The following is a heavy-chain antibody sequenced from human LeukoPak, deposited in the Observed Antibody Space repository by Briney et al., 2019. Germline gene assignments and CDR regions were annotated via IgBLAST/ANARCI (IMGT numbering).Heavy chain of an antibody. CDR2: VSAGHHA. J-gene: IGHJ4*02. V-gene: IGHV3-13*01. CDR1: GFTLGSHD. CDR3: VREARGYHYTYFDY. D-gene: IGHD5-18*01. Sequence: GGSLRLSCTASGFTLGSHDMHWVRQTTGDGLEWVAAVSAGHHAFYAGSVKGRFTVSREDAKNSLYLQMNSLRAGDTAVYYCVREARGYHYTYFDYWGQGSLVTVSS.